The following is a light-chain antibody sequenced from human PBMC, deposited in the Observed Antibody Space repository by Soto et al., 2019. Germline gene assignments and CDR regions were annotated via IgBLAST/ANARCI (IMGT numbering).Light chain of an antibody. CDR3: QHSYTAPYT. J-gene: IGKJ2*01. CDR2: AAS. CDR1: QTIDNY. V-gene: IGKV1-39*01. Sequence: DIKMTQSPSSLSASVGDRVTITCRASQTIDNYVNWYQQKPGEAPKLLIFAASNLQTAVPSRFSGTKSGTDFLLSNNDLQPEDFSAYFCQHSYTAPYTFGQGTK.